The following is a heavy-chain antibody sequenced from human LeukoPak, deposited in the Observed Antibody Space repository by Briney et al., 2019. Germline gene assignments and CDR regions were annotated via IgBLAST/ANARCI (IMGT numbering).Heavy chain of an antibody. CDR3: AREWGVTIFGVVITGAFDI. Sequence: SETLSLTCAVSGGSISSGGYSWSWIRQPAGKGLEWIGRIYISGSTNYNPSLKSRVTISVDTSKNQFSLKLSSVTAADTAVYYCAREWGVTIFGVVITGAFDIWGQGTMVTVSS. J-gene: IGHJ3*02. CDR1: GGSISSGGYS. V-gene: IGHV4-61*02. CDR2: IYISGST. D-gene: IGHD3-3*01.